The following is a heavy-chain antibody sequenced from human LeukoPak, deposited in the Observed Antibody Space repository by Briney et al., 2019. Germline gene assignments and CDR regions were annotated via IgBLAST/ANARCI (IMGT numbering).Heavy chain of an antibody. CDR2: IIPIFGTA. CDR3: AREYCSSTSCSFDY. Sequence: ASVKVSCKASGGTFSSYAISWVRQAPGQGLGWMGGIIPIFGTANYAQKFQGRVTITADKSTSTAYMELSSLRSEDTAVYYCAREYCSSTSCSFDYWGQGTLITVSS. D-gene: IGHD2-2*01. V-gene: IGHV1-69*06. CDR1: GGTFSSYA. J-gene: IGHJ4*02.